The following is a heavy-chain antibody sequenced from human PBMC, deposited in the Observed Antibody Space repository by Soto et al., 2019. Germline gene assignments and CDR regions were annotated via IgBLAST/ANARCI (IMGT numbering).Heavy chain of an antibody. J-gene: IGHJ3*02. CDR3: ARDLRGYSGYPDAFDI. V-gene: IGHV3-48*02. Sequence: GGSLRLSCAASGFTFSSYSMNWVRQAPGKGLEWVSYISSSSTIYYADSVKGRFTISRDNAKNSLYLQMNSLRDEDTAVYYCARDLRGYSGYPDAFDIWGQGTMVTVSS. CDR2: ISSSSTI. D-gene: IGHD5-12*01. CDR1: GFTFSSYS.